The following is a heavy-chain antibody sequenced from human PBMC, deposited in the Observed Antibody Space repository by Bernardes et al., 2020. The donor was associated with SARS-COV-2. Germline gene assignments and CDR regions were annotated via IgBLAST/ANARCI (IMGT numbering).Heavy chain of an antibody. Sequence: SETLSLTCTVSGASISSYYWSWIRQPPGKGLEWIGDIFYSGSTNYYPSLKSRVTMSVDTSKNQFSLKLSSVTAADTAVYYCARLFRGDTNWFDPWGQGTLVTVSS. J-gene: IGHJ5*02. CDR1: GASISSYY. CDR3: ARLFRGDTNWFDP. V-gene: IGHV4-59*01. CDR2: IFYSGST. D-gene: IGHD3-10*01.